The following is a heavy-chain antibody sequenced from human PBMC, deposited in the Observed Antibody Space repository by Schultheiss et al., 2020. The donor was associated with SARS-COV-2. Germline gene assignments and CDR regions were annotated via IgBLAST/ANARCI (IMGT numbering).Heavy chain of an antibody. CDR1: GYSFTSYW. D-gene: IGHD2-2*01. Sequence: GGSLRLSCKGSGYSFTSYWIGWVRQMPGKGLELMGIIYPGDSDTRYSPSFQGQVTISADKSISTAYLQWSSLKASDTAMYYCARLESGVVPAANFDYWGQGTLVTVSS. J-gene: IGHJ4*02. CDR3: ARLESGVVPAANFDY. V-gene: IGHV5-51*01. CDR2: IYPGDSDT.